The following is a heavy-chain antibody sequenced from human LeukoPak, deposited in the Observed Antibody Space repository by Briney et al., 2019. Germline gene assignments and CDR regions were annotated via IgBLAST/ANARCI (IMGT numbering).Heavy chain of an antibody. Sequence: PGGSLRLSCAASGFAFSSHSMKWVRQAPGKGLEWVSQISSSSSSISYADSVKGRFTISRDNGKNSLYLQMNSLRAEDTAVYYCATESSRSSAFWGQGTLVTVSS. D-gene: IGHD6-6*01. CDR1: GFAFSSHS. V-gene: IGHV3-48*01. CDR2: ISSSSSSI. J-gene: IGHJ4*02. CDR3: ATESSRSSAF.